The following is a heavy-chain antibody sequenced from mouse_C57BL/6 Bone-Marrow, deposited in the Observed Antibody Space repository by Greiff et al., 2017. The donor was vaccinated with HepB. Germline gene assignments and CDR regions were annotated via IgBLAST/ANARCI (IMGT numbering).Heavy chain of an antibody. Sequence: EVQLQESGGGLVQPGGSLSLSCAASGFTFTDYYMSWVRQPPGKALEWLGFIRNKANGYTTEYSASVKGRFTISRDNSQSILYLQMNALRAEDSATYYCARYTVYYGYLDYWGQGTTLTVSS. V-gene: IGHV7-3*01. D-gene: IGHD2-1*01. CDR2: IRNKANGYTT. J-gene: IGHJ2*01. CDR1: GFTFTDYY. CDR3: ARYTVYYGYLDY.